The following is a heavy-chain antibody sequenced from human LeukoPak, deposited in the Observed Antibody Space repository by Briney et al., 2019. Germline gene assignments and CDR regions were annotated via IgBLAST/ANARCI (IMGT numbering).Heavy chain of an antibody. CDR1: GGSFSGYD. J-gene: IGHJ4*02. V-gene: IGHV4-34*01. CDR3: ARRRRYSYGGIDY. D-gene: IGHD5-18*01. Sequence: PSETLSLTCAVYGGSFSGYDWSWIRQPPGKGLEWIGEINHSGSTNYNPSLKSRVTISVDTYKNQFSLKLSSVTAADTAVYYCARRRRYSYGGIDYWGQGTLVTVSS. CDR2: INHSGST.